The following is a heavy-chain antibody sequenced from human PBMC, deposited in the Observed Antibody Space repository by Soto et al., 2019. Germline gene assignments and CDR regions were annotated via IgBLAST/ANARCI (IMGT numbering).Heavy chain of an antibody. Sequence: EVQLVESGGGLVKPGGSLRLSCAASGFTFSTYSMNWVRQAPGKGLEWVSSISSSSTYIYYADSVKGRFTISRDNAKNSLYLQMNSLRAEDTAVYYCARPSDLWSGYFSDPYYKMDVWGKGTAVTVSS. J-gene: IGHJ6*03. CDR3: ARPSDLWSGYFSDPYYKMDV. V-gene: IGHV3-21*01. CDR1: GFTFSTYS. D-gene: IGHD3-3*01. CDR2: ISSSSTYI.